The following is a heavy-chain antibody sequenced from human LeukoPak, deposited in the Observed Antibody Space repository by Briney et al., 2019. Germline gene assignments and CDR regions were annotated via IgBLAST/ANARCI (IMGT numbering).Heavy chain of an antibody. CDR3: ARDPTSFGELGLLDY. D-gene: IGHD3-10*01. CDR2: INPNSGGT. Sequence: ASVKVSCKASGYTFTGYYMHWVRQAPGQGLEWMGWINPNSGGTNYAQKFQGRVTMTRDTSISTAYMGLSRLRSDDTAVYYCARDPTSFGELGLLDYWGQGTLVTVSS. V-gene: IGHV1-2*02. J-gene: IGHJ4*02. CDR1: GYTFTGYY.